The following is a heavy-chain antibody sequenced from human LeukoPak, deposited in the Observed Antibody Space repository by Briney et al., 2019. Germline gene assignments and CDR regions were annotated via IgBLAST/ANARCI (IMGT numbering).Heavy chain of an antibody. D-gene: IGHD2-2*01. CDR2: IIPILAIA. Sequence: SVKVSCKASGGTFSSYAISWVRQAPGQGLEWMGRIIPILAIANYAQKFQGRVTITADKSTNTAYMELSSLRSEDTAVYYCARDLNGFGSTSEFDYWGQGTLVTVSS. V-gene: IGHV1-69*04. CDR1: GGTFSSYA. CDR3: ARDLNGFGSTSEFDY. J-gene: IGHJ4*02.